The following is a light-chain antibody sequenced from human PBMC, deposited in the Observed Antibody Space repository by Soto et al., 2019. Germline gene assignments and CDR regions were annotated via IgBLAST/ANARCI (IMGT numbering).Light chain of an antibody. V-gene: IGKV2-28*01. CDR2: LGS. CDR1: QSLLHSNAYNY. Sequence: DIVMTQSPLSLPVTPGEPASISCRSSQSLLHSNAYNYLDWYLQRPGQSPQLLIYLGSNRASGVPDRFSGSGSGTDFTLKISRVEAEDVGIYYCMQALQTSWTFGQGTKVDNK. CDR3: MQALQTSWT. J-gene: IGKJ1*01.